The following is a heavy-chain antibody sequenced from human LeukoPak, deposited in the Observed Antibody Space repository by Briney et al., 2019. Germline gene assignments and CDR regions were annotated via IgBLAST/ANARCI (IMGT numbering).Heavy chain of an antibody. V-gene: IGHV1-8*01. CDR2: LNPNSGNT. J-gene: IGHJ6*03. CDR3: ATGITPNYYYYYYMDV. Sequence: ASVKACCNASRHTFTSYDINWVPQAAGQGLKWLGALNPNSGNTGYAQKFQGRVTMTRNTCRSTAYMELSSLRSEDTAVYYCATGITPNYYYYYYMDVWGKGTTVTVSS. CDR1: RHTFTSYD. D-gene: IGHD3-3*01.